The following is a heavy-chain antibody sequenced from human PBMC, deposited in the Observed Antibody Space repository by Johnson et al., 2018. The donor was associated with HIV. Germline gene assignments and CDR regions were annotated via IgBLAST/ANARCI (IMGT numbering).Heavy chain of an antibody. CDR3: TTDLIRRYDGSGLRDVFDI. D-gene: IGHD3-10*01. J-gene: IGHJ3*02. V-gene: IGHV3-15*01. Sequence: VQLVESGGGVVQPGGSLRLSCAASGFTFSNAWMSWVRQAPGKGLEWVGRIKSKTDGGTTDYAAPVKGRFTISRDDSKNTLYLQMNSLKTEDTAVYYCTTDLIRRYDGSGLRDVFDIWGQGTMVSVSS. CDR1: GFTFSNAW. CDR2: IKSKTDGGTT.